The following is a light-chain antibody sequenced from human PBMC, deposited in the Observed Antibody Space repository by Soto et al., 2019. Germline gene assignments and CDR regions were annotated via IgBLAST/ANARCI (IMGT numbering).Light chain of an antibody. J-gene: IGLJ1*01. Sequence: SVLTQPASVSGSPGQSITISCSGTRSDIGSYNYVAWYQQFPGKTPKILIYGVSTRPSGVSSRFSGSKSGNTASLTISGLQAEDEADYYCISYTGSSTSYVFGSGTKVTVL. V-gene: IGLV2-14*01. CDR2: GVS. CDR1: RSDIGSYNY. CDR3: ISYTGSSTSYV.